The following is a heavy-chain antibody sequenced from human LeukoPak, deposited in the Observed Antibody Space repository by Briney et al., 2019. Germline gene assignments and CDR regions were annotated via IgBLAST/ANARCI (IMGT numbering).Heavy chain of an antibody. CDR3: ARPNITSYYVSRGYDAFDV. CDR2: IYPDDSDT. CDR1: DYRFNAYW. Sequence: GGPLNFSGKGSDYRFNAYWIAWVRQLPGKGLEWRGIIYPDDSDTSYSPSFQGQVTISADKSVRTDYLQWSSLKASDTAMYYCARPNITSYYVSRGYDAFDVWGQGTMVTVSS. J-gene: IGHJ3*01. V-gene: IGHV5-51*01. D-gene: IGHD3-22*01.